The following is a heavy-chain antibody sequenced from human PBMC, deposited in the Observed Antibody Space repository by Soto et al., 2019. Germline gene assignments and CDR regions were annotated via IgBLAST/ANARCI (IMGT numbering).Heavy chain of an antibody. D-gene: IGHD6-13*01. J-gene: IGHJ4*02. V-gene: IGHV4-39*01. Sequence: PSETLSLTCTVSGGSISSSSYYWGWIRQPPGKGLEWIGSIYYSGSTYYNPSLKSRVTISVDTSKNQFSLKLSSVTAADTAVYYCARQTPSSSWYLGGDYWAQGTLVTVSS. CDR3: ARQTPSSSWYLGGDY. CDR1: GGSISSSSYY. CDR2: IYYSGST.